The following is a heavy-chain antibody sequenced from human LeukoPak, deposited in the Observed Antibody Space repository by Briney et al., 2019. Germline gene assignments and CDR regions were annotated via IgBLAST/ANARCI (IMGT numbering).Heavy chain of an antibody. Sequence: SGGSLRLSCATSGFTFSTFWMHWVRQAPGKGLEWVSSISRSGSHRFYAGSVKGRFTISRDNAINSVYLQMDSLRADDTAVYYCAKAFTQSGGYWDFFDFWGLGTLVTVSS. CDR3: AKAFTQSGGYWDFFDF. V-gene: IGHV3-21*01. J-gene: IGHJ4*02. CDR1: GFTFSTFW. CDR2: ISRSGSHR. D-gene: IGHD1-26*01.